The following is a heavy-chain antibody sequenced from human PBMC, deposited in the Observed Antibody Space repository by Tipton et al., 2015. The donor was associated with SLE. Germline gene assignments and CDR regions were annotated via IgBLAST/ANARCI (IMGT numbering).Heavy chain of an antibody. CDR3: VVCSPSSCAYFDY. CDR1: GGSISSYY. J-gene: IGHJ4*02. V-gene: IGHV4-4*07. CDR2: IYPSGAT. Sequence: TLSLTCIVSGGSISSYYWNWIRQTAGKGLEWIGRIYPSGATDYNPSLRSRLSMSIDTSKNQFSLRLTSVTAADTAVYYCVVCSPSSCAYFDYWGQGRLVTVSS. D-gene: IGHD2-2*01.